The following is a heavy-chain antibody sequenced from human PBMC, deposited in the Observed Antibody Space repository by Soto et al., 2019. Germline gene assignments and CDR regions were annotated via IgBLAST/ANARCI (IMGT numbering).Heavy chain of an antibody. J-gene: IGHJ6*02. V-gene: IGHV3-15*07. CDR2: IKSKTDGGTT. D-gene: IGHD3-3*01. CDR1: GFTFSNAW. Sequence: GGSLRLSCAASGFTFSNAWMNWVRQAPGKGLEWVGRIKSKTDGGTTDYAAPVKGRFTISRDDSKNTLYLQMNSLKTEDTAVYYCTTAETAFGVVIYYYYGMDVWGQGTTVTVSS. CDR3: TTAETAFGVVIYYYYGMDV.